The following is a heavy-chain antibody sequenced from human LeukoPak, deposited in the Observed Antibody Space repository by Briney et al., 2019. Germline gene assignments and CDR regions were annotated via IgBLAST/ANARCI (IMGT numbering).Heavy chain of an antibody. D-gene: IGHD1-1*01. J-gene: IGHJ3*02. CDR1: GFTFSSYW. CDR2: INSDGSST. V-gene: IGHV3-74*01. Sequence: GGSLRLSCAASGFTFSSYWMHWVCQAPGKGLVWVSRINSDGSSTSYADSVKGRFTISRDNAKNTLYLQMNSLRAEDTAVYYCARGPSPWNEGYLDIWGQGTMVTVSS. CDR3: ARGPSPWNEGYLDI.